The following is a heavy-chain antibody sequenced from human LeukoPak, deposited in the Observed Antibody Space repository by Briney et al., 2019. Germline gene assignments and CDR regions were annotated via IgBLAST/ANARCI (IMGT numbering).Heavy chain of an antibody. CDR3: ARGRYSYGWNDS. CDR1: GGSIGTSAYY. Sequence: PSQTLSLTCTVSGGSIGTSAYYCNSIRQHPGKGLEWIGFVSDSGSTLYNPSLKSRVTISSDTSKDQFSLKLTSVTAADMAVYYCARGRYSYGWNDSWGQGTLVIVSS. J-gene: IGHJ5*01. CDR2: VSDSGST. D-gene: IGHD3-16*02. V-gene: IGHV4-31*03.